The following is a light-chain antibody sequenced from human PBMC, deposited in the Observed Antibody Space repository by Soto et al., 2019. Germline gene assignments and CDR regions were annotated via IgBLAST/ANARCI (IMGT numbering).Light chain of an antibody. J-gene: IGLJ1*01. CDR2: GNS. CDR3: QSYDNTLSGYV. V-gene: IGLV1-40*01. CDR1: SSNFGAGYD. Sequence: QSVLTQPPSVSGAPGQRVTISCTGSSSNFGAGYDVHWYQQLPGRAPKPLIYGNSNRPSGVPDRFSGSKSGTSATLVITGLQAEDEADYFCQSYDNTLSGYVFGTGTKVTVL.